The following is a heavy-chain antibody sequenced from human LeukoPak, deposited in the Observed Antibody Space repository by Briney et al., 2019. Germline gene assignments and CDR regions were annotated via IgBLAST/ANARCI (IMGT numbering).Heavy chain of an antibody. D-gene: IGHD4-23*01. Sequence: PGGSLRLSCAASGFSFSNYGMHWVRQAPGKGLEWVTVISYDGSNKYYADSVKGRFTISRDNSENTLFLQMNSLRDEDTAVYYCARNYGGNSAGWGQGTLVTVSS. J-gene: IGHJ4*02. CDR2: ISYDGSNK. CDR1: GFSFSNYG. V-gene: IGHV3-30*03. CDR3: ARNYGGNSAG.